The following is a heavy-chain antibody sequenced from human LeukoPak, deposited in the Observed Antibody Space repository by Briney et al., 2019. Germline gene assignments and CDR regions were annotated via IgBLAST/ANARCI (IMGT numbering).Heavy chain of an antibody. J-gene: IGHJ4*02. D-gene: IGHD1-26*01. CDR1: GYTFTGYY. CDR2: INPNSGGT. CDR3: ARDLGGSYPSGYFDY. V-gene: IGHV1-2*02. Sequence: ASVKVSCKASGYTFTGYYMHWVRQAPGQGLEWMGWINPNSGGTKYAQKFQGRVTMTRDTSISTAYMELSRLRSDDTAVYYCARDLGGSYPSGYFDYWGQGTLVTVSS.